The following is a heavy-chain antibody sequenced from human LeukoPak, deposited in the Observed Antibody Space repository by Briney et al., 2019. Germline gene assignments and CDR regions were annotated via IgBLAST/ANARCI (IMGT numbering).Heavy chain of an antibody. CDR2: INHTGST. V-gene: IGHV4-34*01. CDR3: ARGQEEWELVQRAVRFDC. D-gene: IGHD1-26*01. CDR1: GGAFSGYY. Sequence: SETLSLTCAVYGGAFSGYYWTWIRQPPGEGLEWIGEINHTGSTNYNPSLRSRVTMSVDTSKNQFSLKVNFVTAADTAVYYCARGQEEWELVQRAVRFDCWGQGTLVVVSS. J-gene: IGHJ4*02.